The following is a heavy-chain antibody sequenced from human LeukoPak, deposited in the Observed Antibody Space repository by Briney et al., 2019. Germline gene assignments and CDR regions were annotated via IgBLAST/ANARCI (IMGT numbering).Heavy chain of an antibody. D-gene: IGHD2-21*02. CDR1: GFIFSSYS. CDR2: ISSSSSYI. V-gene: IGHV3-21*01. CDR3: ARGISVVATHTDY. J-gene: IGHJ4*02. Sequence: GGSLRLSCAASGFIFSSYSMNWVRQAPGKWLEWLSSISSSSSYIYYADSVKGRSTISRDKAKNSLYLQMNSLRAEDTAVYYCARGISVVATHTDYWGQGTLVTVSS.